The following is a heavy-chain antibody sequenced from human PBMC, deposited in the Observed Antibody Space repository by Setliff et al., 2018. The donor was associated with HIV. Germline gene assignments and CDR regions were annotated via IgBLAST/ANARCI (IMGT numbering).Heavy chain of an antibody. J-gene: IGHJ1*01. D-gene: IGHD3-3*01. V-gene: IGHV4-59*11. CDR3: TRRQWGTSGYYEFFQQ. CDR1: GATISRHF. Sequence: PSETLSLTCSVSGATISRHFWSWIRQYPGKGLEWIGTIYDSGVTKYNPSLQTRVRVSVDTSKSHLSLSLTSVTPADTAVYYCTRRQWGTSGYYEFFQQWGQGSLVTVSS. CDR2: IYDSGVT.